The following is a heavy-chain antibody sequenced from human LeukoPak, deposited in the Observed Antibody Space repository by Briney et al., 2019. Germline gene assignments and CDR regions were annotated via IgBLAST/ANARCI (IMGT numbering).Heavy chain of an antibody. CDR2: IYYSGST. D-gene: IGHD3-10*01. CDR1: GGSISSYY. CDR3: ARSGFGEWEPSFGNY. J-gene: IGHJ4*02. Sequence: PSETLSLTCTVSGGSISSYYWSWIRQPPGKGLEWIGYIYYSGSTNYNPSLKSRVTISIDTSKNQFSLKLSSVTAADTAVYFCARSGFGEWEPSFGNYWGQGTLVTVSS. V-gene: IGHV4-59*08.